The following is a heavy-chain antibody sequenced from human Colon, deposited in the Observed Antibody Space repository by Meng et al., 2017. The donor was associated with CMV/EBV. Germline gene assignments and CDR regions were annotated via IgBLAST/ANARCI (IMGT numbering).Heavy chain of an antibody. D-gene: IGHD6-19*01. CDR3: ARGPLSGWQPD. J-gene: IGHJ4*02. V-gene: IGHV1-8*01. Sequence: GESLKISCKASGDTPPGYTMYWVRQAAGQGLEWLGWVNPDTKTTRYSQKFEGRVAMTTDSSTNTVYMHLDGLTSDDTAVYYCARGPLSGWQPDWGQGTLVTVSS. CDR1: GDTPPGYT. CDR2: VNPDTKTT.